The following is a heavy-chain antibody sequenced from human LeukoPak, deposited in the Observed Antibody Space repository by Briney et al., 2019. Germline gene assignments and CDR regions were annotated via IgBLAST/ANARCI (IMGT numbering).Heavy chain of an antibody. CDR3: ARARVTPDCSSTSCQGFDP. CDR1: GYSISSGYY. J-gene: IGHJ5*02. CDR2: IYYSGST. D-gene: IGHD2-2*01. Sequence: SETLSLTCTVSGYSISSGYYWGWIRQPPGKGLEWIGYIYYSGSTNYNPSLKSRVTISVDTSKNQFSLKLSSVTAADTAVYYCARARVTPDCSSTSCQGFDPWGQGTLVTVSS. V-gene: IGHV4-61*01.